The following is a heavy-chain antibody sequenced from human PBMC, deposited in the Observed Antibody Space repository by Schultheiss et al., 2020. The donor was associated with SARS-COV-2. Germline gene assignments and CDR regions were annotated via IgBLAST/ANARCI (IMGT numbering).Heavy chain of an antibody. J-gene: IGHJ3*02. D-gene: IGHD2-2*02. Sequence: SETLSLTCTVSGGSISSYYWSWIRQPPGKGLEWIGYIYYSGSTYYNPSLKSRVTISGDTSKNQFSLKLSSVTAADTAVYYCARDSPTAARTSDYSAFDMWGQGTLVTVSS. CDR3: ARDSPTAARTSDYSAFDM. CDR1: GGSISSYY. CDR2: IYYSGST. V-gene: IGHV4-59*12.